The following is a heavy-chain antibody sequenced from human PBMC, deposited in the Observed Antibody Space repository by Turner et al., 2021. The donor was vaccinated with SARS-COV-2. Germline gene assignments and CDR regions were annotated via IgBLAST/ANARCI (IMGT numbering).Heavy chain of an antibody. Sequence: QVQLVESGGGDVQPGRSLLLSCAASGFIFSTYGMHWVRQAPGKGLEWVAVISYDGSNKYYADSVKGRFTISRDNSKNTLYLQMNSLRAEDTAVYYCAKARDGYNYFDYWGQGTLVTVSS. CDR1: GFIFSTYG. D-gene: IGHD5-12*01. CDR3: AKARDGYNYFDY. V-gene: IGHV3-30*18. J-gene: IGHJ4*02. CDR2: ISYDGSNK.